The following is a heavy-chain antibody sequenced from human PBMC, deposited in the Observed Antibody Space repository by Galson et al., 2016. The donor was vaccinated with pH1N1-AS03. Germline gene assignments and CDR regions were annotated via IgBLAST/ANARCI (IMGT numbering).Heavy chain of an antibody. D-gene: IGHD6-19*01. J-gene: IGHJ3*01. CDR2: VYPNGVSL. V-gene: IGHV3-64D*06. CDR1: GFTFNKYV. Sequence: SLRLSCAGSGFTFNKYVMHWVRQAPGKGLEYVLGVYPNGVSLHYADSVKDRFTISRDNSKNTLSLQMSSLTTEDTAVYYCVKDLTGWGAFDFWGQGTMVTVS. CDR3: VKDLTGWGAFDF.